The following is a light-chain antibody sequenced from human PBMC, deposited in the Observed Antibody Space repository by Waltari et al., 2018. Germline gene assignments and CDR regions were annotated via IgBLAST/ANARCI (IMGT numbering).Light chain of an antibody. CDR1: NSDGGGYKY. CDR3: SSYTSISTWV. V-gene: IGLV2-14*03. CDR2: DVS. J-gene: IGLJ3*02. Sequence: SALTQPASVSESPGQSITFSCTGTNSDGGGYKYVYWNQHHPGKAPKLMIYDVSQRPSGVSDRFSGSKSGNTASLTISGLQAEDEADYFCSSYTSISTWVFGGGTKLTVL.